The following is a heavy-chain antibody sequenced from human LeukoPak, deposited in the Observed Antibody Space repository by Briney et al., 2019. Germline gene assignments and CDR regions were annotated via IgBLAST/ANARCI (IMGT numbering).Heavy chain of an antibody. V-gene: IGHV5-51*01. CDR1: GYSFTSYW. D-gene: IGHD3-3*01. CDR2: IYPGDSDT. Sequence: GESLKISCKGSGYSFTSYWIGWVRQMPGKGLEWMGIIYPGDSDTRYSPSFQGQVTISADKSISTAYLQWSSLKASDTAMYYCARHRRFLEWPDAFDIWGQGTMVNVSS. CDR3: ARHRRFLEWPDAFDI. J-gene: IGHJ3*02.